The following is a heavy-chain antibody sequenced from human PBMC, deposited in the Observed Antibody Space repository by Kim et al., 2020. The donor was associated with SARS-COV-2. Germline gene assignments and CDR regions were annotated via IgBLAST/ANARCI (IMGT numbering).Heavy chain of an antibody. CDR3: ARETAMYSSSWYFDY. D-gene: IGHD6-13*01. V-gene: IGHV4-61*02. CDR2: IYTCGIT. Sequence: SETLSLTCTVSGGSISSGSYYWSWIRQPAGKGLEWIGRIYTCGITNYNPSLKSRVTISVDTSKNQFSLKLSSVTAADTAVYYCARETAMYSSSWYFDYWGQGTLVTVSS. CDR1: GGSISSGSYY. J-gene: IGHJ4*02.